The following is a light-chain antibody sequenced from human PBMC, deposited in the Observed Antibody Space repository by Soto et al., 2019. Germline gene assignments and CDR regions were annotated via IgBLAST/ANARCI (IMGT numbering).Light chain of an antibody. CDR3: NSYAGSNNGV. Sequence: QSALTQPPSASGSLGQSVTISCTGTSSDVGGFNYVSWYQQHPGKAPKLMIYEVNKRPSGVPDRFSGSKSGNTASLTVSGLQAEDEADYYCNSYAGSNNGVFGGGTKLTVL. J-gene: IGLJ3*02. V-gene: IGLV2-8*01. CDR2: EVN. CDR1: SSDVGGFNY.